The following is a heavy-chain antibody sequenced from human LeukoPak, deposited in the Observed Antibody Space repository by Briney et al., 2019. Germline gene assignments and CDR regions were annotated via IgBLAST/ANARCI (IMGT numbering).Heavy chain of an antibody. CDR1: GGSFSGYY. J-gene: IGHJ4*02. Sequence: SETLSLTCAVYGGSFSGYYWSWIRQPPGKGLEWIGEINHSGSTNYNPSLKSRVTISVDTSKNQFSLKLSSVTAADTAVYYCARDEGVPAATYYFDYWGQGTLVTVSS. CDR3: ARDEGVPAATYYFDY. CDR2: INHSGST. D-gene: IGHD2-2*01. V-gene: IGHV4-34*01.